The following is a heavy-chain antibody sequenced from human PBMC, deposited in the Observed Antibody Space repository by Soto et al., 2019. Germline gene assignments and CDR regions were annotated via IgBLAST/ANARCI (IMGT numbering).Heavy chain of an antibody. J-gene: IGHJ4*02. CDR3: ARDGSGSYYRRSFDY. V-gene: IGHV4-31*03. D-gene: IGHD1-26*01. CDR2: IYYSGST. CDR1: GGSISSGGYY. Sequence: PSETLSLTCTVSGGSISSGGYYWSWIRQHPGKGLEWIGYIYYSGSTYYNPSLKSRVTISVDTSKNQFSLKLSSVTAADTAVYYCARDGSGSYYRRSFDYWGQGTLVTVSS.